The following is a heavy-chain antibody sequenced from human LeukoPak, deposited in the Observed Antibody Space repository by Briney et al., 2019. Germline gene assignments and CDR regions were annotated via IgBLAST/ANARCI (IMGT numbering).Heavy chain of an antibody. CDR1: GFTFSSYP. J-gene: IGHJ4*02. CDR2: MSASGGST. V-gene: IGHV3-23*01. Sequence: GGSLRLSCVASGFTFSSYPMSWVRQAPGKGLEWVSRMSASGGSTNYADSVKGRFTISRDNSKNKAYLQLNSLRVEDTAIYYCTKALKDWGQGTLVTVSS. CDR3: TKALKD.